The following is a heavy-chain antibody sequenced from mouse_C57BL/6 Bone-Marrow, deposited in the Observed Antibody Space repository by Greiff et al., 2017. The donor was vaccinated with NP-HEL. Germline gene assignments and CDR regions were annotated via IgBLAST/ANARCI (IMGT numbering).Heavy chain of an antibody. CDR3: ARGPTVVDY. D-gene: IGHD1-1*01. Sequence: VQLKESGPGLVKPSQSLSLTCSVTGYSITRGYYWNWIRQFPGNKLEWMGYISYDGSNNYNPSLKNRISITRDTSKNQFFLNVNSVTTEDTATYYCARGPTVVDYWGQGTTLTVSS. J-gene: IGHJ2*01. CDR2: ISYDGSN. CDR1: GYSITRGYY. V-gene: IGHV3-6*01.